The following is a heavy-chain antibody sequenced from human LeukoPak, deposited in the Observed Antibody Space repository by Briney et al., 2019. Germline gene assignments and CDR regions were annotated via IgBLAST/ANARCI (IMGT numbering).Heavy chain of an antibody. J-gene: IGHJ4*02. D-gene: IGHD5-24*01. CDR1: GYIFANYW. CDR2: IYPDDSDT. V-gene: IGHV5-51*01. Sequence: GESLKISCKGSGYIFANYWIAWVRQMPGKGLEWMGIIYPDDSDTRYSPSFQGQVTISADKSIATAYLQWSSLKASDTAMYYCARPVEMATSPFDYRGQGTLVTVSS. CDR3: ARPVEMATSPFDY.